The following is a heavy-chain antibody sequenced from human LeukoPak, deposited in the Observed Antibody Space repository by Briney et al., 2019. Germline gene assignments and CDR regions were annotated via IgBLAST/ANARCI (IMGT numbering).Heavy chain of an antibody. J-gene: IGHJ4*02. D-gene: IGHD5-12*01. Sequence: GGSLRLSCAASGFTFSSYWMSWVRQAPGKGLEWVANIKQDGSEKYYVDSVKGRFTISRDNAKNSLYLQMNSLRAEDTAVYYCARVVDMNSGYDSDQSGSYAKALFDYWGQGTLVTVSS. CDR3: ARVVDMNSGYDSDQSGSYAKALFDY. CDR2: IKQDGSEK. CDR1: GFTFSSYW. V-gene: IGHV3-7*01.